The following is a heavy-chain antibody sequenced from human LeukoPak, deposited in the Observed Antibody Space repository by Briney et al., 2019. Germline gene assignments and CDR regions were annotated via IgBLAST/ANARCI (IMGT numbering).Heavy chain of an antibody. CDR3: ARVGDSSGRDC. V-gene: IGHV3-74*01. Sequence: GGSLRLSCAASGFTFSSYWMHWVRQAPGKGLVWVSRINSDGSSTSYADSVKGRFTISRDNAKNTLYLQMNSLRAEDTAVYYCARVGDSSGRDCWGQGTLVTVSS. CDR1: GFTFSSYW. D-gene: IGHD6-19*01. CDR2: INSDGSST. J-gene: IGHJ4*02.